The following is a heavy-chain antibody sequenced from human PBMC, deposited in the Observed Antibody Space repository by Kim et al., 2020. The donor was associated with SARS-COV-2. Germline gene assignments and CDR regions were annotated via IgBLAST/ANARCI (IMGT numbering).Heavy chain of an antibody. CDR1: GFTFSSYG. CDR3: ARDPSSSWDEVYFDY. D-gene: IGHD6-13*01. V-gene: IGHV3-33*01. J-gene: IGHJ4*02. CDR2: IWYDGSNK. Sequence: GGSLRLSCAASGFTFSSYGMHWVRQAPGKGLEWVAVIWYDGSNKYYADSVKGRFTISRDNSKNTLYLQMNSLRAEDTAVYYCARDPSSSWDEVYFDYWGQGTLVTVSS.